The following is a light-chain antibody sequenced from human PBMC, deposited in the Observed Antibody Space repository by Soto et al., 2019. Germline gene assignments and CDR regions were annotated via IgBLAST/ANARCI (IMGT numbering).Light chain of an antibody. J-gene: IGKJ1*01. V-gene: IGKV3-15*01. CDR1: QSVRTK. Sequence: EMVMTQSPATLSVSLGERATLSCRASQSVRTKVVWYQQKPGQAPRLLIYGASTRATGIPARFSGSGSVTEFTLTISNLQSEDFAVYYCQQHDQGWTFGQGTKVEIK. CDR3: QQHDQGWT. CDR2: GAS.